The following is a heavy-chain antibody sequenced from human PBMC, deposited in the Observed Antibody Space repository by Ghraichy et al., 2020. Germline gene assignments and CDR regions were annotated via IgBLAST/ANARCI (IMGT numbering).Heavy chain of an antibody. CDR3: ARKRDRHGNYYYYYGMDV. CDR2: INSDGSST. Sequence: GGSLRLSCAASGFTFSSYWMHWVRQAPGKGLVWVSRINSDGSSTSYADSVKGRFTISRDNAKNTLYLQMNSLRAEDTAVYYCARKRDRHGNYYYYYGMDVWGQGTTVTVSS. CDR1: GFTFSSYW. D-gene: IGHD1-1*01. V-gene: IGHV3-74*01. J-gene: IGHJ6*02.